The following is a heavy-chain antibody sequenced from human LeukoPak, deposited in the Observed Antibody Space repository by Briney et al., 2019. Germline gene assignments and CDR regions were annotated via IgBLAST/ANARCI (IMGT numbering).Heavy chain of an antibody. J-gene: IGHJ3*02. CDR3: ARVWFEVTTYSRPNDAFDI. CDR2: IWYDGSNK. V-gene: IGHV3-33*01. Sequence: PGGSLRLSCAASGFTFSSYGMYWVRQAPGKGLEWVAIIWYDGSNKYYVDSVKGRFTISRDNSKNTLYLQMNSLRAEDTAVYYCARVWFEVTTYSRPNDAFDIWGQGTMVTVSS. CDR1: GFTFSSYG. D-gene: IGHD4-17*01.